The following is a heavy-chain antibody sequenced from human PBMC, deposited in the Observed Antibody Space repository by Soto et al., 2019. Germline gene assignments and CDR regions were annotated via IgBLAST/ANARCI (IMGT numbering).Heavy chain of an antibody. CDR3: AREGDYVTPYFDY. Sequence: GGSLRLSCAASGFTFDDYAMHWVRQAPGKGLEWVSGISWNSGSIGYADSVKGRFTISRDNAKNSLYLQMNSLRAEDTALYYCAREGDYVTPYFDYWGQGTLVTVSS. CDR1: GFTFDDYA. D-gene: IGHD4-17*01. CDR2: ISWNSGSI. J-gene: IGHJ4*02. V-gene: IGHV3-9*01.